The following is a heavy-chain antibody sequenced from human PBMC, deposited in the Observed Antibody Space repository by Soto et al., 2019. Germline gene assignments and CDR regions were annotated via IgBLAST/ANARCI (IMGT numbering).Heavy chain of an antibody. D-gene: IGHD7-27*01. CDR1: GGSISSGDYN. J-gene: IGHJ4*02. CDR2: IYHSGSP. V-gene: IGHV4-30-4*01. CDR3: ARGPSGEKVDY. Sequence: QVLLQESGPGLVKPSQTLSLTCTVSGGSISSGDYNWSWIRQSPGKGLEWIGHIYHSGSPYNNPSLQSRVNISVDTSKNHFSLNLSSVTAADTAVYYCARGPSGEKVDYWGQGTLVTVSS.